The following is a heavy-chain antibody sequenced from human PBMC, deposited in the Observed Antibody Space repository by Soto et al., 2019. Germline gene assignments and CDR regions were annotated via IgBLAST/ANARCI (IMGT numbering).Heavy chain of an antibody. Sequence: QVQLQESGPGLVKPSQTLSLTCTVSGGSISSGGYYWSWIRQHPGKGLEWIGYIYYSGSTYYNPPLKSRVTISVGTSKNQCCRKLSSVAAAATAVDYSAIADYGDYVPFDTCGKGTMVTSSP. CDR3: AIADYGDYVPFDT. J-gene: IGHJ3*02. D-gene: IGHD4-17*01. V-gene: IGHV4-31*03. CDR1: GGSISSGGYY. CDR2: IYYSGST.